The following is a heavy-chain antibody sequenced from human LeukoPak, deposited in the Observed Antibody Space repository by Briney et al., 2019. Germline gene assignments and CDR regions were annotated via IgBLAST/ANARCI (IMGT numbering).Heavy chain of an antibody. J-gene: IGHJ6*03. CDR2: IYHSGST. Sequence: SETLSLTCTVSGYSISSGYYWGWIRQPPGKGLEWIGSIYHSGSTYYNPSPKSRVTISVDTSKNQFSLKLSSVTAADTAVYYCARLGYDFWSGYYYYYYMDVWGKGTTVTVSS. CDR1: GYSISSGYY. CDR3: ARLGYDFWSGYYYYYYMDV. D-gene: IGHD3-3*01. V-gene: IGHV4-38-2*02.